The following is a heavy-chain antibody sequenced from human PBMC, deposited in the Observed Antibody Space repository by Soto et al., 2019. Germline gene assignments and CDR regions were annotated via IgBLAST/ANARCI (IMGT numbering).Heavy chain of an antibody. CDR3: ARGPIVLMVYAILGYYYYYMDV. CDR2: ISAYNGNT. CDR1: GYTFTSYG. Sequence: QVPLVQSGAEVKKPGASVKVSCKASGYTFTSYGISWVRQAPGQGLEWMGWISAYNGNTNYAQKLQGRVTMTTDTSTSTAYMELRSLRSDDTAVYYCARGPIVLMVYAILGYYYYYMDVWGKGTTVTVSS. V-gene: IGHV1-18*01. D-gene: IGHD2-8*01. J-gene: IGHJ6*03.